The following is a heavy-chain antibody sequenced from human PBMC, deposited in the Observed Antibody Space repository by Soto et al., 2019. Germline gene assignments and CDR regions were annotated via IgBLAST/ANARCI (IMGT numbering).Heavy chain of an antibody. CDR1: GGAVIGYH. J-gene: IGHJ4*02. V-gene: IGHV4-34*01. Sequence: PSETLSLTGAVYGGAVIGYHWGWTRQPRGKGLEWIGEINHSGNTNCNPFLKSRVTLSVDTSKNQFSLRLSSVTAADTAVYYCARGAAARSTVDCWGQGALVTVSS. D-gene: IGHD6-25*01. CDR3: ARGAAARSTVDC. CDR2: INHSGNT.